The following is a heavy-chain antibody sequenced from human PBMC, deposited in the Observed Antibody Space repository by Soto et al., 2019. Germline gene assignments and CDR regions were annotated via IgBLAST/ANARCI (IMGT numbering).Heavy chain of an antibody. CDR3: AKVHDDFWSGSPNFLDY. V-gene: IGHV3-23*01. D-gene: IGHD3-3*01. J-gene: IGHJ4*02. CDR2: ISGSGGSS. CDR1: GFTFSSYA. Sequence: EVHLLESGGGLVQPGGSLRLSCAASGFTFSSYAMTWVRQAPGKGLEWVSAISGSGGSSYYGDSVKGRFTISRDNSKNTLNLQLNSLRAEDTAVYYCAKVHDDFWSGSPNFLDYWGQGSLVTASP.